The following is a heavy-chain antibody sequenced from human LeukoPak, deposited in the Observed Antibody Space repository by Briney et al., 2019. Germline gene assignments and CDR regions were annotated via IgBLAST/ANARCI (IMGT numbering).Heavy chain of an antibody. Sequence: PGTLSLTCTVSRGSLSIYYWRWIPQPARKGLEWIGRIYTSGSTKYNTSLKSRVSISVDKSKNQFSLKLSSVTAADTAVYYCAREAKNEVRPEYYYSMDVWGKGTTVTVSS. CDR2: IYTSGST. D-gene: IGHD1-1*01. CDR1: RGSLSIYY. V-gene: IGHV4-4*07. J-gene: IGHJ6*03. CDR3: AREAKNEVRPEYYYSMDV.